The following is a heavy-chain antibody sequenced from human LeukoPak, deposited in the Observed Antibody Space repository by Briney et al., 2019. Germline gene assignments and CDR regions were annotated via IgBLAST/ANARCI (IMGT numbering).Heavy chain of an antibody. CDR3: ARGPRTVTTQGDY. CDR2: INPSGCST. CDR1: GYTFTSYY. J-gene: IGHJ4*02. V-gene: IGHV1-46*01. D-gene: IGHD4-17*01. Sequence: ASVKVSCKASGYTFTSYYMHWVRQAPGQGLEWMGIINPSGCSTSYAQKFQGRVPMTRDTSTSTVYMELSSLRSEDTAVDYCARGPRTVTTQGDYWGQGTLVTVSS.